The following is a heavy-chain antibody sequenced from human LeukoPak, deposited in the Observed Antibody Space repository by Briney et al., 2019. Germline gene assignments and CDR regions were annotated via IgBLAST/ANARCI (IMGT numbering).Heavy chain of an antibody. CDR2: IKSEVDGGTT. CDR3: TTDAPYYYGSGSKTDAFDH. D-gene: IGHD3-10*01. V-gene: IGHV3-15*01. CDR1: GFTFSDAW. Sequence: GGSLRLSCAASGFTFSDAWMYWVRQAPGKGLEWVGRIKSEVDGGTTDYTAPVKGRFTISRDDSKDTLYLQMNSLKTEDTAVYYCTTDAPYYYGSGSKTDAFDHWGQGTRVTVSS. J-gene: IGHJ3*01.